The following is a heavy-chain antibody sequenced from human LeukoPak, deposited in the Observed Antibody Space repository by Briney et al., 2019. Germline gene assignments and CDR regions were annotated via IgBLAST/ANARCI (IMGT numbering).Heavy chain of an antibody. CDR3: ARDRVTIFGVVRVGYYYYMDV. CDR1: GFTFSSYS. J-gene: IGHJ6*03. D-gene: IGHD3-3*01. V-gene: IGHV3-21*01. CDR2: ISSSSSYI. Sequence: GGSLRLSCAASGFTFSSYSMNWVRQAPGKGLEWASSISSSSSYIYYAGSVKGRFTISRDNAKNSLYLQMNSLRAEDTAVYYCARDRVTIFGVVRVGYYYYMDVWGKGTTVTVSS.